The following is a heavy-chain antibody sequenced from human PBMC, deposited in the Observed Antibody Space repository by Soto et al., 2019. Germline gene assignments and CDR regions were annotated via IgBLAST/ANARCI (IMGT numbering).Heavy chain of an antibody. J-gene: IGHJ5*02. D-gene: IGHD2-21*01. CDR2: INHSGST. CDR1: GGAFRGYY. V-gene: IGHV4-34*01. CDR3: ARGQGDLCGVDP. Sequence: TPSPTRAVYGGAFRGYYWGRVPQPPGKGLEWIGEINHSGSTNYNPSLKSRVTISVDTSKNQFSLKLSSVTAADTAVYYCARGQGDLCGVDPWGQGTLVTVSS.